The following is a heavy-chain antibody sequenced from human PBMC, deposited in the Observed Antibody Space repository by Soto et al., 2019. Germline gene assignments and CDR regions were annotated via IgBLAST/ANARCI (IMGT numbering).Heavy chain of an antibody. V-gene: IGHV1-18*01. D-gene: IGHD7-27*01. CDR3: AIDLHTPNWGSDAFDI. CDR2: ISAYNGNT. CDR1: GYTFTSYG. J-gene: IGHJ3*02. Sequence: ASVKVSCKASGYTFTSYGISWVRQAPGQGLEWMGWISAYNGNTNYAQKLQGRVTMTTDTSTSTAYMELRSLRSDATAVYYCAIDLHTPNWGSDAFDIWGQGTMVTVS.